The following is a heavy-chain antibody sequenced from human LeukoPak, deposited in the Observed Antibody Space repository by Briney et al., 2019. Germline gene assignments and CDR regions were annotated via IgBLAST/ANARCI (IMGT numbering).Heavy chain of an antibody. CDR1: GGSISSYY. V-gene: IGHV4-59*01. J-gene: IGHJ4*02. D-gene: IGHD3-10*01. CDR3: ARDRYYDSGSYYN. CDR2: IYYSGST. Sequence: SETLSLTCTVSGGSISSYYWNWIRQPPGKGLEWIGYIYYSGSTNYNPSLKSRVTISVDTSKNQFSLELSSVTAADTAVYYCARDRYYDSGSYYNWGQGTLVTVSS.